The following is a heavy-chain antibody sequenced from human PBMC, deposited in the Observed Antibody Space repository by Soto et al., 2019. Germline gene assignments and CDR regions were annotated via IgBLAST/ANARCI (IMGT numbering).Heavy chain of an antibody. V-gene: IGHV1-69*06. CDR1: GGTFSSYA. CDR3: ARAQPSGWLRYYYYYYGMDV. D-gene: IGHD5-12*01. J-gene: IGHJ6*02. Sequence: QVQLVQSGAAVKKPGASVKVSCKASGGTFSSYAISWVRQAPGQGLEWMGVIIPLFGTANYAQKFLGRVTITPANSTSTAYMGLGSLRSDDTSVYYCARAQPSGWLRYYYYYYGMDVRGQGTTVTVSS. CDR2: IIPLFGTA.